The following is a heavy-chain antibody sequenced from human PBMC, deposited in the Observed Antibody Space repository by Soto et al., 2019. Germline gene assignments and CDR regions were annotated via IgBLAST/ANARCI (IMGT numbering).Heavy chain of an antibody. CDR1: GFTFSSYA. CDR3: AKSPRDYYYYMDV. Sequence: QPGGSLRLSCAASGFTFSSYAMSWVRQAPGKGLEWVSAISGSGGSTYYADSVKGRFTISRDNSKNTLYLQMNSLRAGDTAVYYCAKSPRDYYYYMDVWSKGTTVTVSS. V-gene: IGHV3-23*01. CDR2: ISGSGGST. J-gene: IGHJ6*03.